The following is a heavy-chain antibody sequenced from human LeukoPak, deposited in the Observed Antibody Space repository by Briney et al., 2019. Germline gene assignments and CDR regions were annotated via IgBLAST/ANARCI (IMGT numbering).Heavy chain of an antibody. Sequence: PGGSLRLSCAASGFTFSSYWMYWVRQAPGKGLVWVSGINTDGSNTIYADSVKGRFTISRDNAKNTLYLQMNSLRAEDTAVYYCARDQSIAGPTTADYWGQGTLVTVSS. J-gene: IGHJ4*02. CDR1: GFTFSSYW. CDR3: ARDQSIAGPTTADY. V-gene: IGHV3-74*01. CDR2: INTDGSNT. D-gene: IGHD1-26*01.